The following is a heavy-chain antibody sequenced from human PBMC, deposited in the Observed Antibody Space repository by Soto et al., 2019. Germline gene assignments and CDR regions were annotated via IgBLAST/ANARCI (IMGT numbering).Heavy chain of an antibody. J-gene: IGHJ5*02. CDR3: ARQREDCSSTSCYRWFDP. CDR2: IYYSGST. CDR1: GGSISSYY. D-gene: IGHD2-2*01. Sequence: KPSETLSLTCTVSGGSISSYYWSWIRQPPGKGLEWIGYIYYSGSTNYNPSLKSRVTISVDTSKNQFSLKLSSVTAADTAVYYCARQREDCSSTSCYRWFDPWGQGTLITVSS. V-gene: IGHV4-59*08.